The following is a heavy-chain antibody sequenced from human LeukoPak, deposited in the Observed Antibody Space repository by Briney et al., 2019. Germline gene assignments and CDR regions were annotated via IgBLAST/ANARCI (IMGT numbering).Heavy chain of an antibody. D-gene: IGHD6-13*01. Sequence: GGSLRLSCAASGFTFSSYAMSWVRQAPGKGLEWVSAISGSGGSTYYADSVKGRFTISRDNSKNTLYLQMNSLRAEDTAVYYCARDHYSSSWYWSYYYGMDVWGQGTTVTVSS. J-gene: IGHJ6*02. CDR3: ARDHYSSSWYWSYYYGMDV. CDR2: ISGSGGST. CDR1: GFTFSSYA. V-gene: IGHV3-23*01.